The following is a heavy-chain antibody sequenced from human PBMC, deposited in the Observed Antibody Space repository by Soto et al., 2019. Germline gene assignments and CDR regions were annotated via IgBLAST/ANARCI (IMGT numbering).Heavy chain of an antibody. J-gene: IGHJ4*02. V-gene: IGHV4-39*01. CDR3: ARLSRATLPLY. CDR1: GDSISSSSYY. CDR2: IYYSGST. D-gene: IGHD3-3*02. Sequence: QLQLQESGPGLVKPSETLSLTCTVSGDSISSSSYYWGWIRQPPGKGLEWIGSIYYSGSTYYNPSLKSRVTISVDTSKNQFSLKLSSVTAADTAVYYCARLSRATLPLYWGQGTLATVSS.